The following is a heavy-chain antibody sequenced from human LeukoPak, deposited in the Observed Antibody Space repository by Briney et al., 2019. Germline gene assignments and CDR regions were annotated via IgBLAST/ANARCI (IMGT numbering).Heavy chain of an antibody. V-gene: IGHV4-39*07. Sequence: SETLSLTCTVSGRSISSSSYYWGWIRQPPGKGLEWIGSIYYSGSTYYNPSLKSRVTISVDTSKNQFSLKLSSVTAADTAVYYCARGTNHYDFWSGYSDWFDPWGQGTLVTVSS. J-gene: IGHJ5*02. D-gene: IGHD3-3*01. CDR1: GRSISSSSYY. CDR3: ARGTNHYDFWSGYSDWFDP. CDR2: IYYSGST.